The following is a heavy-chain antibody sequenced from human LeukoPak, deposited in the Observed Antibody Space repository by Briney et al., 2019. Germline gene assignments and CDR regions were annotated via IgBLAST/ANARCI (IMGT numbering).Heavy chain of an antibody. J-gene: IGHJ4*02. D-gene: IGHD4-11*01. CDR2: INHSGIT. CDR3: ARLYSTYGEN. Sequence: SETLSLTCAVSGYSISSGYYWGWIRQPPGKELEWIGCINHSGITYYNPSLKSRVTISVDTSKNQFSLKMISVTAADTAVYYCARLYSTYGENWGQGTLVTVSS. CDR1: GYSISSGYY. V-gene: IGHV4-38-2*01.